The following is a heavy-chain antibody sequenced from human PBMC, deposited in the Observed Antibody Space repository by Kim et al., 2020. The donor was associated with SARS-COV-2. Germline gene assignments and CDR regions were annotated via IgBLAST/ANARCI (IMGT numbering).Heavy chain of an antibody. CDR2: ISAYNFNT. Sequence: ASVKVSCKASGYTFTTYGLSWVRQAPGQGLEWMGWISAYNFNTHYAQNYQDRVTMTADTPSSTAYMELRSLRSDDTAVYYCARGGGFGDYYYYGMDVWGQ. CDR3: ARGGGFGDYYYYGMDV. D-gene: IGHD3-10*01. CDR1: GYTFTTYG. V-gene: IGHV1-18*01. J-gene: IGHJ6*02.